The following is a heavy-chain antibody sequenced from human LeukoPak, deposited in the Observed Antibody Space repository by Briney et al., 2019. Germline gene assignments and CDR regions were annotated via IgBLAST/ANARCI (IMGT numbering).Heavy chain of an antibody. CDR3: ARDSGSYLPDY. CDR2: IQSDGSNK. CDR1: GFTFSSFG. J-gene: IGHJ4*02. Sequence: GGSLRLSCAASGFTFSSFGMHWVRQTPGKGLEWVAFIQSDGSNKYYADSVKGRFTISRDNSKNTLYLQMNSLRAEDTAVYYCARDSGSYLPDYWGQGTLVTVSS. V-gene: IGHV3-30*02. D-gene: IGHD1-26*01.